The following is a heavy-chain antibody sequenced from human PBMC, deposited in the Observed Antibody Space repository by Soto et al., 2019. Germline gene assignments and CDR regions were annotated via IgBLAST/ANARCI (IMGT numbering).Heavy chain of an antibody. CDR1: GGSISSGGYH. Sequence: SETLSLTCTVSGGSISSGGYHWSWIRQHPGKGLEWIGYIYYSGSTYYNPSLKSRVTISVDTSKNQFSLKLSSVTAADTAVYYCARNTYYDFWSGYLAPYGMDVWGQGTTVTSP. D-gene: IGHD3-3*01. CDR3: ARNTYYDFWSGYLAPYGMDV. CDR2: IYYSGST. J-gene: IGHJ6*02. V-gene: IGHV4-31*03.